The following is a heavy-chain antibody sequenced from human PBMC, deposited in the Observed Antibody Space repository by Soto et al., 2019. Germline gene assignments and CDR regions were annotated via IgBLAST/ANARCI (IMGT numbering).Heavy chain of an antibody. V-gene: IGHV5-51*03. J-gene: IGHJ4*02. CDR2: VYFGDSGT. CDR3: AGTYDGSTSWPN. D-gene: IGHD2-2*01. CDR1: GDTFTTYW. Sequence: EVQLVQSGAEVKKPGEALKISCKGSGDTFTTYWIGWARQMPGKGLEWMGLVYFGDSGTKYSPSFQGQVTISADKSISTTYLQWSSLKASDTAMYYCAGTYDGSTSWPNWGQGTLVTVSS.